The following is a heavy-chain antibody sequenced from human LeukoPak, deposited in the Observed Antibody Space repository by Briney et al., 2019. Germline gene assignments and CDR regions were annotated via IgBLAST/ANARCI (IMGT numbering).Heavy chain of an antibody. CDR2: IYTSGST. Sequence: PSETLSLTCTVSGGSISSYYWSWIRQPAGKGLEWIGRIYTSGSTNYNPSLKSRVTMSVDTSKNQFSLKLSSVTAADTAVYYCARPGRSSSWFKYNYWGQGTLATVSS. J-gene: IGHJ4*02. V-gene: IGHV4-4*07. CDR1: GGSISSYY. D-gene: IGHD6-13*01. CDR3: ARPGRSSSWFKYNY.